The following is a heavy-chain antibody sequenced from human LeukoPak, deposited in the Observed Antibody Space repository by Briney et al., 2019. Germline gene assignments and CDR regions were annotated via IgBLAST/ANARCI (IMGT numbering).Heavy chain of an antibody. CDR3: AKGNIWFGEKYGVYV. V-gene: IGHV3-23*01. CDR2: ISDSGGST. Sequence: GGSLRLSCAASGYTFSTYAMSWVRQAPGKGLEWVSGISDSGGSTYYADSVKGRFTISRDNSKNTVYLQMNSLRAEDTAVYYCAKGNIWFGEKYGVYVWGQGTTVTVSS. J-gene: IGHJ6*02. D-gene: IGHD3-10*01. CDR1: GYTFSTYA.